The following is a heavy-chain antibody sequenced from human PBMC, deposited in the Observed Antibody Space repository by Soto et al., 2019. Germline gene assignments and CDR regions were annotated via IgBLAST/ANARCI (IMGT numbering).Heavy chain of an antibody. J-gene: IGHJ4*02. CDR2: IYYSGST. V-gene: IGHV4-31*03. D-gene: IGHD6-13*01. CDR1: GGSISSGGYY. CDR3: EIVREVAAAGSMFDY. Sequence: QVQLQESGPGLVKPSQTLSLTCTVSGGSISSGGYYWSWIRQHPGKGLEWIGNIYYSGSTYYNPSLTRRISISVDTSKNQFSLMLSSVTAADTAVYYCEIVREVAAAGSMFDYWGQGTLVTVSS.